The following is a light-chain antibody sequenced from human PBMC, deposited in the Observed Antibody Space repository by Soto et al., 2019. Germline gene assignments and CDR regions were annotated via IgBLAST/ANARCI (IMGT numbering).Light chain of an antibody. V-gene: IGKV3-20*01. CDR3: QQYDSPPGT. Sequence: XXGERATLSCRASQSVSSSFLAWYQQKPGQAPRLLXYGAXXRPTGIPDRFSGSGSGTDFTLTISGLEPEELAVYYCQQYDSPPGTFGQGTRVEIK. J-gene: IGKJ1*01. CDR1: QSVSSSF. CDR2: GAX.